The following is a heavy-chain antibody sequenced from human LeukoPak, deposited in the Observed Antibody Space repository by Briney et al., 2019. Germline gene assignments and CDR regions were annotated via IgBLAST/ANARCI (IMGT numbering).Heavy chain of an antibody. V-gene: IGHV3-23*01. CDR2: ISGSGGST. D-gene: IGHD3-10*01. J-gene: IGHJ6*02. Sequence: PGGSLRLSCAASGFTFSSYAMSWVRQAPGKGLEWVSAISGSGGSTYYADSVKGRFTISRDNSKNTLYLQMNSLRAEDTAVYYCAKDPGAYGSGSYYGMDVWGQGTTVTVSS. CDR1: GFTFSSYA. CDR3: AKDPGAYGSGSYYGMDV.